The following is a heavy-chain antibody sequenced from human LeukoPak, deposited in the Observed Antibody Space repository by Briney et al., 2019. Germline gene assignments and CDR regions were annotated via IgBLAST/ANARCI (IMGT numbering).Heavy chain of an antibody. Sequence: GGSLRLSCAASGFTFSDYYMSWIRQAPGKGLEWVAFTRSDGSNTYYTDSVKGRFTISRDNSKSTLYLQMNSLRTEDTAVYSCAKDRSDCGSTSCYVSWFDPWGQGTLVTVSS. CDR1: GFTFSDYY. CDR3: AKDRSDCGSTSCYVSWFDP. J-gene: IGHJ5*02. CDR2: TRSDGSNT. V-gene: IGHV3-30*02. D-gene: IGHD2-2*01.